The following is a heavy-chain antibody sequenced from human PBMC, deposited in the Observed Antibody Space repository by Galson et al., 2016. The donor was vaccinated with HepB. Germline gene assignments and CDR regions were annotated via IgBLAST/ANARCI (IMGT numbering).Heavy chain of an antibody. CDR2: ICHNGRT. CDR1: AGAISGYC. CDR3: AREVTGWPNDYFDS. Sequence: SETLSLTCNVSAGAISGYCWTWIRQPAGKGPEWIGRICHNGRTIYNPSLKSRLTMSVDVSKSQFSVNLGSVTAADTAVYYCAREVTGWPNDYFDSWGQGTLVTVSS. D-gene: IGHD1-20*01. J-gene: IGHJ4*02. V-gene: IGHV4-4*07.